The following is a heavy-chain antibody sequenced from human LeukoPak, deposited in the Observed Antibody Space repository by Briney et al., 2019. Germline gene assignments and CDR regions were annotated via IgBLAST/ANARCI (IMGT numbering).Heavy chain of an antibody. CDR1: GFTFSSYA. V-gene: IGHV3-23*01. D-gene: IGHD5-18*01. CDR2: ISGSGGST. CDR3: AKDRTTAMVEAPSFDP. J-gene: IGHJ5*02. Sequence: GGSLRLSCAASGFTFSSYAMSWVRQAPGKGLEWVSAISGSGGSTYYADSVKGRFTISRDNSKNTLYLQMNSLRAEDTAVYYCAKDRTTAMVEAPSFDPWGQGTLVTVSS.